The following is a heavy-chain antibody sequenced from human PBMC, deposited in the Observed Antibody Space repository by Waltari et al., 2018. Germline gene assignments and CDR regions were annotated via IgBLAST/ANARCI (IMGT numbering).Heavy chain of an antibody. Sequence: QVHLVQSGAEVKKHGASVKVSCKHSVYTFTSYYINWVRQATGQGLEWMGWMNPNSGTTGYAQKFQGRVTMTRNTSISTAYMELSSLRSEDTAVYYCARDTLAHGPAFDIWGQGTMVTVSS. CDR1: VYTFTSYY. D-gene: IGHD6-13*01. CDR3: ARDTLAHGPAFDI. J-gene: IGHJ3*02. V-gene: IGHV1-8*01. CDR2: MNPNSGTT.